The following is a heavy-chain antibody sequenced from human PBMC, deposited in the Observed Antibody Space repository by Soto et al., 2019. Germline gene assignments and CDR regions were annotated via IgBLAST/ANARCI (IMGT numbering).Heavy chain of an antibody. Sequence: GGSLRLSCAASGFTVSSNYMSWVRQAPGKGLEWVSVIYSGGSTYYADSVKGRFTISRDNSKNTLYLQMNSLRAEDTAVYYCARLLGYDSRFDYWGQGTLVTVSS. CDR3: ARLLGYDSRFDY. CDR1: GFTVSSNY. V-gene: IGHV3-66*04. J-gene: IGHJ4*02. D-gene: IGHD5-12*01. CDR2: IYSGGST.